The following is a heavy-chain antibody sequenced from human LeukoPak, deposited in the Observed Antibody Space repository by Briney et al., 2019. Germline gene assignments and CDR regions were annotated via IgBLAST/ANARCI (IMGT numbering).Heavy chain of an antibody. Sequence: GGSLRLSCAASGFTFSSYEMNWVRQAPGKGLEWVSYISSSGSTIHYADSVKGRFTISRDNAKNSLYLQMNSLRAEDTAVYYCARKFGSGSYYRVSWFDPWGQGTLVTVSS. D-gene: IGHD3-10*01. CDR1: GFTFSSYE. CDR2: ISSSGSTI. J-gene: IGHJ5*02. V-gene: IGHV3-48*03. CDR3: ARKFGSGSYYRVSWFDP.